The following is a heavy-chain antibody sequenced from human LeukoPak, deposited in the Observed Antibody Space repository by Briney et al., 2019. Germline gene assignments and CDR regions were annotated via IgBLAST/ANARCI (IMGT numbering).Heavy chain of an antibody. V-gene: IGHV3-23*01. D-gene: IGHD2-15*01. J-gene: IGHJ4*02. CDR2: ISGSGAST. Sequence: PGGSLRLSCAASRFTFTNYAMSWVRQAPGKGLEWVSTISGSGASTYYADSVKGRFTISRDNSKNTLYLQMNSLRAEDTAVYYCAKKSPMGCSGGSCSYFDYWGQGTLVTVSS. CDR1: RFTFTNYA. CDR3: AKKSPMGCSGGSCSYFDY.